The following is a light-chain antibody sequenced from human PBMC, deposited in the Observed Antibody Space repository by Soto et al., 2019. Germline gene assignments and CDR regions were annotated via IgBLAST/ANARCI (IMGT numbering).Light chain of an antibody. CDR1: QNIRSR. CDR3: QQYQSDTWT. V-gene: IGKV1-5*01. Sequence: DFQMTQSPSTLSASVGDRVTITCRASQNIRSRLAWFQQKPGKAPKLLLYDVSTLERGVPSRFSGSGSATEFTLTISDLQPDDFVTYYCQQYQSDTWTFGQGTKVDIK. J-gene: IGKJ1*01. CDR2: DVS.